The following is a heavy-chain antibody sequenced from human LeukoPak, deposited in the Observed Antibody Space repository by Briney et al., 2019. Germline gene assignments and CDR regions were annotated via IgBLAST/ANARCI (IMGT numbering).Heavy chain of an antibody. CDR2: IYSDGRT. D-gene: IGHD3-3*01. V-gene: IGHV3-53*01. J-gene: IGHJ4*02. Sequence: GGSLRLSCAAFGFTVSANYTSWVRQAPGKGLEWVSIIYSDGRTLYADSVKGRFTISRDNSKNTVYLQMNSLRADDTAVYYCARSGEFDFWSGYYYWGRGTLVTVSS. CDR3: ARSGEFDFWSGYYY. CDR1: GFTVSANY.